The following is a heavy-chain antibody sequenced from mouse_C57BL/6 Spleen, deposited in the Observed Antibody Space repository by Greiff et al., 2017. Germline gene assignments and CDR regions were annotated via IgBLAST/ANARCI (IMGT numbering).Heavy chain of an antibody. V-gene: IGHV5-9*01. D-gene: IGHD2-10*01. CDR2: ISGGGGNT. J-gene: IGHJ2*01. CDR3: ARHAYYGNYDSFDY. Sequence: EVQGVESGGGLVKPGGSLKLSCAASGFTFSSYTMSWVRQTPEKRLEWVATISGGGGNTYYPDSVKGRFTISRDNAKNTLYLQMSSLRSDDTALYYCARHAYYGNYDSFDYWGQGTTLTVSS. CDR1: GFTFSSYT.